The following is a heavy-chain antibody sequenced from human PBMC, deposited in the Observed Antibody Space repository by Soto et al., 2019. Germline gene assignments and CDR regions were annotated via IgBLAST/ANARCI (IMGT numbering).Heavy chain of an antibody. D-gene: IGHD3-22*01. CDR2: INAGNGNT. CDR1: GYAFTSYA. CDR3: ARGSGYYYWDDY. V-gene: IGHV1-3*01. J-gene: IGHJ4*02. Sequence: ASVKVSCKASGYAFTSYAMHWVRQAPGQRLEWMGWINAGNGNTKYSQKFQGRVTITRDTSASTAYMELSSLRSEDTAVYYCARGSGYYYWDDYWGQGTLVTVSS.